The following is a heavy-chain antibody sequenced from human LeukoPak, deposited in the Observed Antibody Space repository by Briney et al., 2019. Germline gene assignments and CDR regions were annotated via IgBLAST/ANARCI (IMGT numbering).Heavy chain of an antibody. CDR3: ARHYYDSSGLAYYFDY. D-gene: IGHD3-22*01. CDR2: IYTSGST. J-gene: IGHJ4*02. Sequence: SETLSLTCTVSGGSISSYYWSWIRQPAGKGLEWIGRIYTSGSTNYNPSLKSRVTMSVDTSKNQFSLRLTSVTAADTAVYSCARHYYDSSGLAYYFDYWGQGTLVTVSS. CDR1: GGSISSYY. V-gene: IGHV4-4*07.